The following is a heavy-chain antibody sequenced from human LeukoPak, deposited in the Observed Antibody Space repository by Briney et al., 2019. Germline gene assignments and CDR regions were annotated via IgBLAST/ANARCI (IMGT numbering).Heavy chain of an antibody. CDR3: AKGQQWLVRPNFDY. Sequence: WGSLRLSCAASGFTFSSYAMSWVRQAPGKGLEWVSAISGSGGSTYYADSVKGRFTISRDNSKNTLYLQMNSLRAEDTAVYYCAKGQQWLVRPNFDYWGQGTLVTVSS. J-gene: IGHJ4*02. V-gene: IGHV3-23*01. CDR1: GFTFSSYA. D-gene: IGHD6-19*01. CDR2: ISGSGGST.